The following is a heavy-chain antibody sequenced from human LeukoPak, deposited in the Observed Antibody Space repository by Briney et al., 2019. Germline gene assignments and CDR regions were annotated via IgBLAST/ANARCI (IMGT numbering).Heavy chain of an antibody. CDR2: SSAYNGNT. Sequence: ASVKVSCKASGYTFTSFGISWVRQAPGQGLEWMGWSSAYNGNTKYAQNVQGRVTMTADTSTDTAYMELRSLRSDDTAVYYCARDLGEDTTMIFFGFWGQGTLVTVSS. V-gene: IGHV1-18*01. CDR1: GYTFTSFG. J-gene: IGHJ4*02. CDR3: ARDLGEDTTMIFFGF. D-gene: IGHD5-18*01.